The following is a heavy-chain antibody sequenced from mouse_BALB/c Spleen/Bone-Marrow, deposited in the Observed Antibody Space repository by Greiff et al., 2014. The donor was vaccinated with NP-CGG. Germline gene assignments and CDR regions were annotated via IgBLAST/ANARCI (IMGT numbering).Heavy chain of an antibody. J-gene: IGHJ4*01. D-gene: IGHD2-1*01. CDR3: ANSGNYEGGAMDY. V-gene: IGHV14-3*02. Sequence: EVQLQQSGAELVKPGASVKLSCTASGFNIKDTYMHWVKQRPEQGLEWIGRIDPANGNTKYVPAFQGKATITADTSSNTAYLQLSSLTTEDTADYSCANSGNYEGGAMDYWGQGISVTVSS. CDR1: GFNIKDTY. CDR2: IDPANGNT.